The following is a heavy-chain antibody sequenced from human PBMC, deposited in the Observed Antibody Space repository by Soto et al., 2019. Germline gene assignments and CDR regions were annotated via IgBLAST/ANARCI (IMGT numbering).Heavy chain of an antibody. Sequence: GESLKISCKASGYSFITYWIGWVRQMPGKGLEWMGIIYPGDSDAIYSPAFRGQVTFSADKSISTAYLQWSSLKASDTALYYCVRPRGYSDYDVAYWGQGTLVTVSS. V-gene: IGHV5-51*01. CDR1: GYSFITYW. CDR3: VRPRGYSDYDVAY. CDR2: IYPGDSDA. D-gene: IGHD5-12*01. J-gene: IGHJ4*02.